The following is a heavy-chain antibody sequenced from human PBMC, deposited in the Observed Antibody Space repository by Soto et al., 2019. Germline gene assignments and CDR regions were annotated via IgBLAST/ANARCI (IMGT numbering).Heavy chain of an antibody. J-gene: IGHJ5*02. D-gene: IGHD6-6*01. Sequence: GGSLRLSCAASGFTVSSNYMSWVRQAPGKGLEWVSVIYSGGSTYYADSVKGRFTISRYNSKNTLYLQMNSLRAEDTAVYYCARDFSSSYHWFDPWGQGTLVTVSS. CDR2: IYSGGST. V-gene: IGHV3-66*01. CDR3: ARDFSSSYHWFDP. CDR1: GFTVSSNY.